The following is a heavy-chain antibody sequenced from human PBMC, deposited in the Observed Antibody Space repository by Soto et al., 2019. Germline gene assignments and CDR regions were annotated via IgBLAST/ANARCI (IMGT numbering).Heavy chain of an antibody. CDR2: ISGSGGST. V-gene: IGHV3-23*01. J-gene: IGHJ6*02. D-gene: IGHD6-6*01. CDR3: ARDRIAARRDYYYGMDV. CDR1: GFTFGNYA. Sequence: GGSLRLSCAASGFTFGNYAMTWVRQAPGKGLECVSRISGSGGSTYYADSVKGRFTISRDNSKNTLYLQMNSLRAEDTAVYYCARDRIAARRDYYYGMDVWGQGTTVTVSS.